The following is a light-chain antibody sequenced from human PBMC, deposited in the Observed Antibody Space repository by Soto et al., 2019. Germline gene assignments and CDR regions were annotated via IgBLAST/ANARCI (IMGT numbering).Light chain of an antibody. J-gene: IGKJ1*01. CDR2: DAS. CDR1: QSVSNY. V-gene: IGKV3-11*01. Sequence: EIVLTQSPATLSLSPGERATLSCRASQSVSNYLAWYQQKPGQAPRLLIYDASSRATGIPARFSGSGSGTEFTITISSLEPEDFVVYYCQQRSNWPVTFGQGTRVEIK. CDR3: QQRSNWPVT.